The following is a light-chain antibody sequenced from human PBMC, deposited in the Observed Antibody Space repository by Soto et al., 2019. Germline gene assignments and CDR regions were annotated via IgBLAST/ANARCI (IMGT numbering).Light chain of an antibody. CDR3: QQYASSPPLT. Sequence: EIVLTQSPGTLSLSPGERATLSCRASQSVRTSLAWYQQKPGQAPRLLIYGASSMATVIPDRFSGSGSGTDFTLPISILEAEDFAVYYCQQYASSPPLTFGGGTKVEIK. CDR1: QSVRTS. V-gene: IGKV3-20*01. CDR2: GAS. J-gene: IGKJ4*01.